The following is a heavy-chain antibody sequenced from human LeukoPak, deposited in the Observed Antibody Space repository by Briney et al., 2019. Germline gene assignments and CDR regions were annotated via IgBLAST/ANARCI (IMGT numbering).Heavy chain of an antibody. J-gene: IGHJ6*02. V-gene: IGHV3-7*01. Sequence: AGGSLRLSCAASGFTFSSYWMSWVRQAPGKGLEWVANIKQDGSEKYYVDSVKGRFTISRDNAKNSLYLQMNSLRAEDTAVYYCVRDAPLNWNELKYYGMDIWGQGTTVTVSS. CDR1: GFTFSSYW. CDR3: VRDAPLNWNELKYYGMDI. CDR2: IKQDGSEK. D-gene: IGHD1-20*01.